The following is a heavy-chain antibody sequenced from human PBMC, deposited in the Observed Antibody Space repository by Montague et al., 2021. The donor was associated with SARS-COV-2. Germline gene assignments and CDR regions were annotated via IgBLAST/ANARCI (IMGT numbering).Heavy chain of an antibody. J-gene: IGHJ4*02. V-gene: IGHV3-23*01. D-gene: IGHD3-9*01. CDR1: GLTFNSYA. Sequence: SLRLSCAASGLTFNSYAMTWVRQAPGKGLKRVSAISGIGSSTFYADSVRSRFTISRDNSKNTLYMQMNSLRAEDTALYYCARFLNFDICIGPPGDYFDYWGQGTLVTVAS. CDR3: ARFLNFDICIGPPGDYFDY. CDR2: ISGIGSST.